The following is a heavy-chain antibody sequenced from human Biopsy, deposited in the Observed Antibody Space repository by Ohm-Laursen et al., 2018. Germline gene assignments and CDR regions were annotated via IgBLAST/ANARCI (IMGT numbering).Heavy chain of an antibody. CDR2: ISGNSDII. J-gene: IGHJ4*02. Sequence: SLRLSCAASGFTFSSYAMTWFRQAPGKGLEWVSTISGNSDIIYDTDSVKGRFTIPRDNSKNTLYLQMNSLRADDTAVYYCALAAAQTVTHFDYWGQGTLVTVSP. CDR3: ALAAAQTVTHFDY. CDR1: GFTFSSYA. V-gene: IGHV3-23*01. D-gene: IGHD4-17*01.